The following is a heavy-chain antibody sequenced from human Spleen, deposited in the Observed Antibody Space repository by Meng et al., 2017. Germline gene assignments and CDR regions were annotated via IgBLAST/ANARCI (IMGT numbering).Heavy chain of an antibody. J-gene: IGHJ4*02. CDR3: ARGPTTMAHDFNY. CDR2: INHSGST. Sequence: QVQLQQGGAGLLKPSETLSLTCVVSGGSFSDYYWSWIRQPPGTGLEWIGEINHSGSTNYNPSLESRATISVDTSQNNLSLKLSSVTAADSAVYYCARGPTTMAHDFNYWGQGTLVTVSS. D-gene: IGHD4-11*01. CDR1: GGSFSDYY. V-gene: IGHV4-34*01.